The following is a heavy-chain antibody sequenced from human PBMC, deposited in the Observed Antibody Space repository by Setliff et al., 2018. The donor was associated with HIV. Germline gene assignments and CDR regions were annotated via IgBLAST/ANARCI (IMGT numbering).Heavy chain of an antibody. Sequence: PSETLSLTCTVSGGSITRTPYYWGWIRQPPGKGLEWIGSIHHSGTAYDNPSLKSRVTISVDTSENQFSLKLSSVTAADTAVYYCARVWYNWNPHRYYYYYYGMDVWGQGTTVTVSS. CDR1: GGSITRTPYY. V-gene: IGHV4-39*07. CDR2: IHHSGTA. CDR3: ARVWYNWNPHRYYYYYYGMDV. D-gene: IGHD1-1*01. J-gene: IGHJ6*02.